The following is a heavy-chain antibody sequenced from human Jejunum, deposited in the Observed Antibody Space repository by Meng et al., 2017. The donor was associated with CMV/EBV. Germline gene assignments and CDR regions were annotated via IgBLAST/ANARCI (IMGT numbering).Heavy chain of an antibody. CDR1: GGSFSTHT. J-gene: IGHJ4*02. CDR3: ARGRRNEPLFDY. V-gene: IGHV1-69*13. CDR2: LIAVFDKT. Sequence: QVQLVQSGAEVKKAXSQVKFVCKTSGGSFSTHTFSWVRQAPGQGLEWMGGLIAVFDKTKAAPRFQDRVTFTADESTSTAYMELSSLTFDDTAVYFCARGRRNEPLFDYWGQGTLVTVSS. D-gene: IGHD1-14*01.